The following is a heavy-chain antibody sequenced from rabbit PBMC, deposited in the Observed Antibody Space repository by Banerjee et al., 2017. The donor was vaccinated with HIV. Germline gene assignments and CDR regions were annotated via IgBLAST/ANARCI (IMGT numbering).Heavy chain of an antibody. CDR1: GFSFSASYW. J-gene: IGHJ4*01. CDR2: IATGGSGDT. CDR3: ARGASASGYGCNL. D-gene: IGHD1-1*01. V-gene: IGHV1S45*01. Sequence: QEQLVESGGGLVKPGASLTLTCTASGFSFSASYWICWVRQAPGKGLERIACIATGGSGDTYYASWAKGRFTISKTSSTTVTLQMTSLTAADTATYFCARGASASGYGCNLWGPGTLVTVS.